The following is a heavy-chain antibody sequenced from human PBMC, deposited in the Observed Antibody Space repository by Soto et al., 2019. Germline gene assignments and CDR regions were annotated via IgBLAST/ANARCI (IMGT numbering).Heavy chain of an antibody. CDR3: AREGSVSSSDYYAYYYGMDV. CDR2: ISSSGGII. Sequence: TGGSLRLSCAASGFTFSNYDINWVRQAPGKGPEWISHISSSGGIIYYADSVKGRFTISRDNAKNSLYLQMNSLRGEDTAGYYCAREGSVSSSDYYAYYYGMDVWAKEPRSPPP. V-gene: IGHV3-48*03. CDR1: GFTFSNYD. J-gene: IGHJ6*02. D-gene: IGHD3-10*01.